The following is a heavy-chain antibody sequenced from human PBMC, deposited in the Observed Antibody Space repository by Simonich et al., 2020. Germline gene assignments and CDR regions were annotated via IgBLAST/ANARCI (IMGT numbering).Heavy chain of an antibody. V-gene: IGHV1-69*09. CDR1: GGTFSSYA. J-gene: IGHJ4*02. CDR2: ICPILGIA. D-gene: IGHD3-10*01. Sequence: QVQLVQSGAEVKKPGSSVKVSCKASGGTFSSYAISWVRQAPGQGLEGLGEICPILGIANYAQKVQGRVTSTADKSTSTAYMELSSLRSEDTAVYYCARTNTMRELDTMVRGVDYFDYWGQGTLVTVSS. CDR3: ARTNTMRELDTMVRGVDYFDY.